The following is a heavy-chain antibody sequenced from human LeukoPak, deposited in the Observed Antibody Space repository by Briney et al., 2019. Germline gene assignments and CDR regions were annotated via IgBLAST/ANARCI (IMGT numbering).Heavy chain of an antibody. CDR2: IIPIYGTA. D-gene: IGHD3-22*01. J-gene: IGHJ4*02. CDR1: GGTFSSYA. CDR3: AREGHSSGYYYFDY. Sequence: ASVKVSCKASGGTFSSYAISWVRQAPGQGLEWMGGIIPIYGTANYAQKFQGRVTITADESTSTAYMELSSLRSEDTAVYYCAREGHSSGYYYFDYWGQGTLVTVSS. V-gene: IGHV1-69*13.